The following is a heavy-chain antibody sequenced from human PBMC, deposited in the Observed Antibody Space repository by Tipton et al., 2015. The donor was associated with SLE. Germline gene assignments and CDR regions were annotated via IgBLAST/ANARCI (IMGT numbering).Heavy chain of an antibody. J-gene: IGHJ4*02. D-gene: IGHD6-13*01. V-gene: IGHV4-59*11. CDR1: GGSMSSHY. CDR3: ARRRGSSWYEDYFDY. Sequence: TLSLTCTVSGGSMSSHYWSWIRQPPGKGLEWIGYIYYNGRTNYNPSLKSRVTISASTSKKEFSLKLSSVTAADTAVYYCARRRGSSWYEDYFDYWGQGTLVTVSS. CDR2: IYYNGRT.